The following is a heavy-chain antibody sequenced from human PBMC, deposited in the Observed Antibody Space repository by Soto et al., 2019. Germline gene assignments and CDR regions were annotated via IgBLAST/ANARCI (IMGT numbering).Heavy chain of an antibody. CDR3: TTDSYITMTVVRFEY. Sequence: GSLRLSCAASGFAFSNAWINWVRQAPGKGLEWVGRIKSKTDGGTTDFAAPVRGRFAISRDDSKNMVYMQMNSLKTEDTAVYYCTTDSYITMTVVRFEYWGQGTLVTVSS. V-gene: IGHV3-15*07. J-gene: IGHJ4*02. CDR2: IKSKTDGGTT. CDR1: GFAFSNAW. D-gene: IGHD3-22*01.